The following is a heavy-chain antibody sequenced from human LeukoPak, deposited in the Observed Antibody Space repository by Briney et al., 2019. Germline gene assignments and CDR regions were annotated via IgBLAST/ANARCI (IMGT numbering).Heavy chain of an antibody. D-gene: IGHD3/OR15-3a*01. V-gene: IGHV3-23*01. CDR1: GFTFSSQS. Sequence: GGSLRLSCAASGFTFSSQSMTWVRQAPGKGLEWVSGISGSGDNTYYGDSVKSRFTISRDNSKSTMYLQMNSLRVEDTAVYYCVKWTGYGMNWGQGTLVTVSS. CDR2: ISGSGDNT. CDR3: VKWTGYGMN. J-gene: IGHJ4*02.